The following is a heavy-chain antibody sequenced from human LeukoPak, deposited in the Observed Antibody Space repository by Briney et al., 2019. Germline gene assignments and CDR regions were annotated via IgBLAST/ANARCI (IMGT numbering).Heavy chain of an antibody. D-gene: IGHD4-17*01. Sequence: SETPSLTCTVSGGSINDYYWTWIRQAPGKGLEWIGYISNSGTTDYHPSLKSRVTMSADTSNNEFSLRLTSVTAADTAMYYCARVVRGAVTSNCFDPWGQGTLVTVSS. V-gene: IGHV4-4*09. CDR2: ISNSGTT. J-gene: IGHJ5*02. CDR3: ARVVRGAVTSNCFDP. CDR1: GGSINDYY.